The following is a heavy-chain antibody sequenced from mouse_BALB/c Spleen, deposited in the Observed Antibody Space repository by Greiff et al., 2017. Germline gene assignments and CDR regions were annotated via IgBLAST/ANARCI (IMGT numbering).Heavy chain of an antibody. Sequence: VQLQQSGAELVRPGSSVKISCKASGYAFSSYWMNWVKQRPGQGLEWIGQIYPGDGDTNYNGKFKGKATLTADKSSSTAYMQLKSLTSEDSAVYYCARSVGLAMDYWGQGTSVTVSS. CDR2: IYPGDGDT. J-gene: IGHJ4*01. D-gene: IGHD1-1*01. CDR3: ARSVGLAMDY. V-gene: IGHV1-80*01. CDR1: GYAFSSYW.